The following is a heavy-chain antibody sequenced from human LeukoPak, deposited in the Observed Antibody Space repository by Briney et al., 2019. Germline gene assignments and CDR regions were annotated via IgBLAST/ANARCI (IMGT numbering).Heavy chain of an antibody. D-gene: IGHD4-23*01. CDR2: ISGSGVST. V-gene: IGHV3-23*01. CDR1: GLTFSSYA. J-gene: IGHJ4*02. Sequence: GGSLRLSCAASGLTFSSYAMSWVRQAPGKGLEWVSGISGSGVSTYYADSVKGQFTISRDNSKNTVYLQMNSLRAEDTAIYFCAKGGLGGTAVVTMDSWGQGTLVTVSS. CDR3: AKGGLGGTAVVTMDS.